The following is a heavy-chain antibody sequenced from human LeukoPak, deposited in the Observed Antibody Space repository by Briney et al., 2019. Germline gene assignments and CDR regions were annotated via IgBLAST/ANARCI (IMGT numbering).Heavy chain of an antibody. CDR2: IYHSGST. J-gene: IGHJ3*02. Sequence: SETLSLTCAVSGYSTSSGYYWGWIRQPPGKGLEWIGSIYHSGSTYYNPSLKSRVTISVDTSKNQFSLKLSSVTAADTAVYYCAGVVVPAAIWYAFDIWGQGTMVTVSS. CDR1: GYSTSSGYY. CDR3: AGVVVPAAIWYAFDI. V-gene: IGHV4-38-2*01. D-gene: IGHD2-2*01.